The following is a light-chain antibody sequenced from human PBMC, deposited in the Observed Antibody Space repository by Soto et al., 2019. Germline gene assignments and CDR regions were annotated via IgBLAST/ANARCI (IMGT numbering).Light chain of an antibody. CDR3: QQYYTTLT. J-gene: IGKJ4*01. CDR1: QSVLYSSDNKNY. Sequence: DIVMTQSPDSLAVSLGERATINCKSSQSVLYSSDNKNYLAWYQQKPGQPPKLLIYWASTRDSGVPDRFSGSWSAADFALTISSLQAEDGAVYYCQQYYTTLTFGGRTRVEIK. V-gene: IGKV4-1*01. CDR2: WAS.